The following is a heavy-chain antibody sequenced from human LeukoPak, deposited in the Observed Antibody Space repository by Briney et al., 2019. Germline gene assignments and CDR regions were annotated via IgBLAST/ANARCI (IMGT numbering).Heavy chain of an antibody. CDR2: INPNSGGT. D-gene: IGHD6-19*01. CDR1: GYIFTDYY. J-gene: IGHJ6*02. Sequence: ASVKVSCKASGYIFTDYYMHWVRQAPGQELGWMGRINPNSGGTNYAQKFQGRVTMTRDTSISTAYMELSSLRSEDTATYYCARERYGYSSGWWDYYYGMDVWGQGTTVTVS. V-gene: IGHV1/OR15-1*04. CDR3: ARERYGYSSGWWDYYYGMDV.